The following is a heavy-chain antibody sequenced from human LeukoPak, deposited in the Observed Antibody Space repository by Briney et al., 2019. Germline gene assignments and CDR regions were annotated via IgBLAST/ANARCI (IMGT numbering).Heavy chain of an antibody. J-gene: IGHJ4*02. Sequence: PGGSLRLSCAASGFTFSSYSMNWVRQAPGKGLEWVSYISSSSSTIYYEDSVKGRFTISRDNAKNSLYLQMNSLRAEDTAVYYCARQVAFWGQGTLVTVSS. CDR2: ISSSSSTI. CDR1: GFTFSSYS. V-gene: IGHV3-48*04. D-gene: IGHD5-12*01. CDR3: ARQVAF.